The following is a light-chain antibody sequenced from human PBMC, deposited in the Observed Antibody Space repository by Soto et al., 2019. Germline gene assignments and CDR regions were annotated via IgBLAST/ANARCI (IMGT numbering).Light chain of an antibody. Sequence: QSALTQPASVSGSPGQSITISCTGTSSDVGGYNYVSWYQQHPGKAPKLKIYEVSNRPSGVSNRFSGSKSGNMASLTISGLQAEDEADYYCSSYTSSSTRVFGGGTQLTVL. V-gene: IGLV2-14*01. CDR1: SSDVGGYNY. J-gene: IGLJ3*02. CDR3: SSYTSSSTRV. CDR2: EVS.